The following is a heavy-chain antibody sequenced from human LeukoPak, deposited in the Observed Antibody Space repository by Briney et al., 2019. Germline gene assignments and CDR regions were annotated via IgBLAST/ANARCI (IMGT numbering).Heavy chain of an antibody. Sequence: GASLEFSCRAFGYTSTAYYFHWVRKAPGQALEWRGWSNPNSGDTKYAEKFQGRVTMTRDTSINTAYMELSRLISDDTAVYYCTRDWGPNSGNFHYDAFDIWGQGTMVTVSS. CDR2: SNPNSGDT. CDR1: GYTSTAYY. V-gene: IGHV1-2*02. D-gene: IGHD1-26*01. J-gene: IGHJ3*02. CDR3: TRDWGPNSGNFHYDAFDI.